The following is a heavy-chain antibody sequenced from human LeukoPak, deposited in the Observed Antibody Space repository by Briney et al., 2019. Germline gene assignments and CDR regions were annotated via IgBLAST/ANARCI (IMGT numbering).Heavy chain of an antibody. CDR3: ARGRGGYKPDCDY. J-gene: IGHJ4*02. CDR1: GGSISSGGYS. D-gene: IGHD5-24*01. V-gene: IGHV4-30-2*01. Sequence: SQTLSLTCAVSGGSISSGGYSWSWIRQPPGKGLEWIGYIYHSGSTYYNPSLKSRVTISVDRSKNQFSLKLSSVTAADTAVYYCARGRGGYKPDCDYWGQGTLVTVSS. CDR2: IYHSGST.